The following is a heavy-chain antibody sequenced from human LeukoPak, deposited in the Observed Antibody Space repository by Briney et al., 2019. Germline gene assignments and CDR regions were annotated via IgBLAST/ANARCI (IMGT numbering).Heavy chain of an antibody. V-gene: IGHV1-3*01. D-gene: IGHD2-2*01. Sequence: ASVKASCKASGYTFTSYAMHWVRQAPGQRLEWMGWINAGNGNTKYSQKFQGRVTITRDTSASTAYMELSSLRSEDTAVYYCARGIVVVPARNWFDPWGQGTLVTVSS. J-gene: IGHJ5*02. CDR2: INAGNGNT. CDR1: GYTFTSYA. CDR3: ARGIVVVPARNWFDP.